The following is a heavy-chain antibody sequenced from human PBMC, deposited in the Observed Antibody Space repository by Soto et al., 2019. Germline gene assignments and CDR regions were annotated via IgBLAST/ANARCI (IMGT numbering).Heavy chain of an antibody. CDR1: GFSLGPYG. CDR2: FSGGSGAI. D-gene: IGHD1-1*01. Sequence: QLLQSGGGLVQPGGSLRLSCAASGFSLGPYGVTWVRQTPEKGLEWVTGFSGGSGAIFYADSVRGRFTISRDSSTAYLQMNNLRPEDTAVYFCARWNGFGDSWGQGSLVTVSS. V-gene: IGHV3-23*01. CDR3: ARWNGFGDS. J-gene: IGHJ4*02.